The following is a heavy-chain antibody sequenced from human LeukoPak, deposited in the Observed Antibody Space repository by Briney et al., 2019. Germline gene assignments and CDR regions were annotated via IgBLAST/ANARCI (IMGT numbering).Heavy chain of an antibody. CDR3: ARDPQDGATGTADAFDI. V-gene: IGHV1-2*02. Sequence: ASVKVSCKASGYTFTCYYMHWVRQAPGQGLEWMGWINPNSGGTNYAQKFQGRVTMTRDTSISTAYMELSRLRSDDTAVYYCARDPQDGATGTADAFDIWGQGTMVTVSS. CDR2: INPNSGGT. CDR1: GYTFTCYY. D-gene: IGHD1-26*01. J-gene: IGHJ3*02.